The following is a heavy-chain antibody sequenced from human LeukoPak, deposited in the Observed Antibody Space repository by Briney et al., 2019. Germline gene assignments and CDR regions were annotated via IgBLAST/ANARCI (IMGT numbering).Heavy chain of an antibody. CDR2: ISSSSSYI. V-gene: IGHV3-21*01. CDR3: ARDRWDCSSTSCYHYMDV. CDR1: GFTFSSYS. Sequence: KPGGSLRLSCAASGFTFSSYSMNWVHQAPGKGLEWVSSISSSSSYIYYADSVKGRFTISRDNAKNSLYLQMNSLRAEDTAVYYCARDRWDCSSTSCYHYMDVWGKGTTVTISS. D-gene: IGHD2-2*01. J-gene: IGHJ6*03.